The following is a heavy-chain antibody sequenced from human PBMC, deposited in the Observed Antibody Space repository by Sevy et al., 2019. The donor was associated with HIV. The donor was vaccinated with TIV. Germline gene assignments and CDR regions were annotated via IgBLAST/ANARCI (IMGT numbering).Heavy chain of an antibody. Sequence: SETLSLTCTVSGGSISSGTYYWNWIRQPAGKGLEWIGRIYTSGSSDYSPSLKSRVTMSIDTSKNQFSLKLSSLTAADTAVYYCARATPRVTSTSGAFDPWGQGTLVTVSS. V-gene: IGHV4-61*02. CDR2: IYTSGSS. CDR1: GGSISSGTYY. D-gene: IGHD7-27*01. J-gene: IGHJ5*02. CDR3: ARATPRVTSTSGAFDP.